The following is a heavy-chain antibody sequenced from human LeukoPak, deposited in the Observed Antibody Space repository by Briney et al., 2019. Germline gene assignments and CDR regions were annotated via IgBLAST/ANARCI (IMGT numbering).Heavy chain of an antibody. Sequence: ASVKVSCKASGYTFTGYYMHWVRQAPGQGLEWMGIINPSGGSTSYAQKFQGRVTMTRDTSTSTVYMELSSLRSEDTAVYYCARDSSGWHSSDYWGQGTLVTVSS. V-gene: IGHV1-46*01. CDR3: ARDSSGWHSSDY. CDR2: INPSGGST. J-gene: IGHJ4*02. CDR1: GYTFTGYY. D-gene: IGHD6-19*01.